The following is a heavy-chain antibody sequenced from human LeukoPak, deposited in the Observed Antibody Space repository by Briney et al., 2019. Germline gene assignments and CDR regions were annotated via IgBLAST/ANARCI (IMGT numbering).Heavy chain of an antibody. CDR1: GYRFTGCY. J-gene: IGHJ4*02. CDR2: INPNSGVT. V-gene: IGHV1-2*02. Sequence: ASVKVSCKASGYRFTGCYMHWVRQAPGQRLEWMGWINPNSGVTNYAQNFQGRVSMTRDTSISTAYMELSRLRSDDTAVYYCARQQEVSGYFDYWGQGTLVTVSS. D-gene: IGHD3-16*02. CDR3: ARQQEVSGYFDY.